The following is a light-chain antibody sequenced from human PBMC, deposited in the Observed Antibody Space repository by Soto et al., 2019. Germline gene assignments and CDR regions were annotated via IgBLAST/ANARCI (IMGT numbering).Light chain of an antibody. J-gene: IGKJ1*01. V-gene: IGKV3-15*01. Sequence: EIKMTQSPYTLSLSPGERATLSCRASQTVSTNLAWYQQKPGQAPRLLISAVSTRATGIPARFSGSGSGTEFTLTTSSLQSEDFATYYCQQYHSRPQPSGQGTKVDI. CDR1: QTVSTN. CDR2: AVS. CDR3: QQYHSRPQP.